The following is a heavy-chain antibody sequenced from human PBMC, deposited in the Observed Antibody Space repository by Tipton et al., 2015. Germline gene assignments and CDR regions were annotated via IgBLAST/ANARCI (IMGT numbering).Heavy chain of an antibody. D-gene: IGHD3-3*01. CDR1: GGSVSSHNYY. CDR2: ISYTETS. V-gene: IGHV4-61*01. Sequence: TLSLTCTVSGGSVSSHNYYWSWIRQSPGKGLEWIGYISYTETSHYNPSLKSRVTISVDTSKNEFSLKLRSVTAADTAVYYCARDLEHGMDVWGQGTTVTVSS. J-gene: IGHJ6*02. CDR3: ARDLEHGMDV.